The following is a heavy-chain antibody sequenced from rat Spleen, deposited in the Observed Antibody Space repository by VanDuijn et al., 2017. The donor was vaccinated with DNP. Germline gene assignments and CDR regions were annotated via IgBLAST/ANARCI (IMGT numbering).Heavy chain of an antibody. V-gene: IGHV2-19*01. CDR2: IRSGGST. Sequence: QVQLKESGPGLVQPSQTLSLTCDVSGFSLTDFALSWVRQPAGKGLEWMGRIRSGGSTDYNSALKPRLSISRDTSKSQVFLKMNSLQTEDTAIYFCSREGQPYYAMDAWGQGTSVTVSS. CDR1: GFSLTDFA. CDR3: SREGQPYYAMDA. D-gene: IGHD1-10*01. J-gene: IGHJ4*01.